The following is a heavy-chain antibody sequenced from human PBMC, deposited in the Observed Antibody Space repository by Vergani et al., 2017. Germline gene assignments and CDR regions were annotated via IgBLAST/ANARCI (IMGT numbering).Heavy chain of an antibody. Sequence: QVQLVESGGGVVQPGRSLRLSGAASGFTFNQYGMHWVRQAPGKGLEWVAVTWYDGNNKQYADSVKGRFTISRDNSKSTMYLQMNSLRDEDTGVYYCARDLRLLYNRFDPWGQGTLVTVSS. D-gene: IGHD1-14*01. CDR2: TWYDGNNK. J-gene: IGHJ5*02. CDR3: ARDLRLLYNRFDP. CDR1: GFTFNQYG. V-gene: IGHV3-33*01.